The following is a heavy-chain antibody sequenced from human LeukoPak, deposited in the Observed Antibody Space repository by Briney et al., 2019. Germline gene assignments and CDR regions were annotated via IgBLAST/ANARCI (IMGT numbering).Heavy chain of an antibody. CDR3: ARDRYYDILTGLDY. Sequence: GGSLRLSCAASGFSFSSDWMHWVRQTPGEGLVWVSRIKFDGTITAYADSVKGRFTISRDNAKNTLYLQMNSLRAEDTAVYYCARDRYYDILTGLDYWGQGTLVTVSS. J-gene: IGHJ4*02. D-gene: IGHD3-9*01. CDR1: GFSFSSDW. CDR2: IKFDGTIT. V-gene: IGHV3-74*01.